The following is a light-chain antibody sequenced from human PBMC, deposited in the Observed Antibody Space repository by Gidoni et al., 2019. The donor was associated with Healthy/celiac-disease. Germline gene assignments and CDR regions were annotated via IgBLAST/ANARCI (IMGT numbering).Light chain of an antibody. CDR3: QQYGSSRALT. CDR2: GAS. CDR1: QSVSSSY. V-gene: IGKV3-20*01. J-gene: IGKJ4*01. Sequence: TLSLSPGERATLSCRASQSVSSSYLAWYQQKPGQAPRLLIYGASSRATGIPDRFSGSGAGTDFTLTISRLEPEDVAVYYCQQYGSSRALTFGGGTKVEIK.